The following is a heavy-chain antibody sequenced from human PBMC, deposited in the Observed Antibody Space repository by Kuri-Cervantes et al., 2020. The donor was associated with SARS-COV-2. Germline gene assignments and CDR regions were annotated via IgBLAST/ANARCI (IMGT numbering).Heavy chain of an antibody. CDR1: GFTFSDYY. V-gene: IGHV3-53*01. CDR2: IYSGGRT. J-gene: IGHJ4*02. CDR3: VKVSGDMYYYDSSGYLD. Sequence: GGSLRLSCAASGFTFSDYYMSWIRQAPGKGLEWVSVIYSGGRTEYEDSVKGRFSISRDTSKNTLHLQMNGLRADDTAVYYCVKVSGDMYYYDSSGYLDWGQGTLVTVSS. D-gene: IGHD3-22*01.